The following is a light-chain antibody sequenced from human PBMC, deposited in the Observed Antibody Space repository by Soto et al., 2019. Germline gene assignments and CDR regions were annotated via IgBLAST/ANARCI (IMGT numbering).Light chain of an antibody. CDR1: HSFSSTS. CDR3: QKYGYSPRT. CDR2: DAS. V-gene: IGKV3-20*01. Sequence: EIVLTQSPGTLSLSPVERSTLSCRASHSFSSTSLAWYQQKPGQAPRLLIYDASSRATDIPDRFSGSGSGTDFTLTISSLEPEDFAVYYCQKYGYSPRTFGQGTKVDIK. J-gene: IGKJ1*01.